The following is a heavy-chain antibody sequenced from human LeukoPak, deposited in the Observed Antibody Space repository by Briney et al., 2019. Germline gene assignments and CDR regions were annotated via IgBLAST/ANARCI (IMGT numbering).Heavy chain of an antibody. J-gene: IGHJ6*02. V-gene: IGHV4-34*01. D-gene: IGHD3-22*01. CDR1: GGSFSGYY. CDR2: INHSGST. CDR3: ARGRITTTSNYYYYGMDV. Sequence: SETLSLTCAVYGGSFSGYYWSWIRQPPGKGLEGIGEINHSGSTNYNPSLKSRVTISVDTSKNQFSLKLSSVTAADTAVYYCARGRITTTSNYYYYGMDVWGQGTTVTVSS.